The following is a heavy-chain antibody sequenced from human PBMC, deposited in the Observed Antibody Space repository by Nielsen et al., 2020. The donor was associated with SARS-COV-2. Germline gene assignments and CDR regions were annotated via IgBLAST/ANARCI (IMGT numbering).Heavy chain of an antibody. D-gene: IGHD3-10*01. CDR2: IYHSGST. Sequence: SETLSLTCSVSGGSIESYEHYWSWIRQPPGKGLEWITYIYHSGSTYYNPSLKSRLSVSVDTSKNQFSLRLSSVTAADTAMYYCARYYVSGIYGMDVWGPGNMVTVSS. V-gene: IGHV4-30-4*01. CDR1: GGSIESYEHY. CDR3: ARYYVSGIYGMDV. J-gene: IGHJ6*02.